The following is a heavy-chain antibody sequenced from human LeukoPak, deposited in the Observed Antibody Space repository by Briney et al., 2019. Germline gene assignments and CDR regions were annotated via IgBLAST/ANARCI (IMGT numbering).Heavy chain of an antibody. Sequence: ASVKVSCKTSGYTFTTYGISWVRQAPGQGLEWMGWISAYSGNTNYAQKVQGRVTMTTDTSTSTAYMELRSLRSDDTAVYYCAMIPYCTTATCYYFDYWGQGTLVTVSS. V-gene: IGHV1-18*01. J-gene: IGHJ4*02. CDR2: ISAYSGNT. CDR3: AMIPYCTTATCYYFDY. CDR1: GYTFTTYG. D-gene: IGHD2-2*01.